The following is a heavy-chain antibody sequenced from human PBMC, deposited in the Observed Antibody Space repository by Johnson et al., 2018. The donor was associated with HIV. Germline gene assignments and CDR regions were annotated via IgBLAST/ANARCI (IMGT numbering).Heavy chain of an antibody. J-gene: IGHJ3*02. V-gene: IGHV3-NL1*01. CDR3: AIACRDGYTCDAFDI. Sequence: QVQLVESGGGVVQPGRSLRLSCAASGFTFSSYAMHWVRQAPGKGLEWVSVLFRGGTTYYADAVRGRCTISSDNYKNTSLLQMNSLRAEDTAVFYCAIACRDGYTCDAFDIWGQGTMVTVSS. D-gene: IGHD5-24*01. CDR1: GFTFSSYA. CDR2: LFRGGTT.